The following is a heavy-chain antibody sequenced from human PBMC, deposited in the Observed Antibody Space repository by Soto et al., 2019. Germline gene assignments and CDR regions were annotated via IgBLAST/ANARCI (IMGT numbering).Heavy chain of an antibody. CDR2: ISSSSGST. D-gene: IGHD5-12*01. Sequence: EVQLLETGGGLVQPGGSLRLSCAASGFTFSNYVMNWVRQAAGKGLEWVSTISSSSGSTYYADSVKGRFTISRDNSKNFLYLQINSLRGDDTAVYYCAKVGSERYSGQHSDYWGQGTLVTISS. J-gene: IGHJ4*02. CDR1: GFTFSNYV. CDR3: AKVGSERYSGQHSDY. V-gene: IGHV3-23*01.